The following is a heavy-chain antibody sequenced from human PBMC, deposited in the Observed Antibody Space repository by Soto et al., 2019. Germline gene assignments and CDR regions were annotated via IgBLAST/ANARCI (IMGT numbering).Heavy chain of an antibody. CDR1: GYTFTSYG. CDR2: ISAYNGNT. J-gene: IGHJ5*02. D-gene: IGHD6-6*01. CDR3: ARGAARPPTHWFDP. Sequence: ASVKVSCKASGYTFTSYGISWVRQAPGQGREWMGWISAYNGNTNYAQKLQGRVTMTTDTSASTAYLELRSLRSDDTAVYYCARGAARPPTHWFDPWGQGTLVTVS. V-gene: IGHV1-18*01.